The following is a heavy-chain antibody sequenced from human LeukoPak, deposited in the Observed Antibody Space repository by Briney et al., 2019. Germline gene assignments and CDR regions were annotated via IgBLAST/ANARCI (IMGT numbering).Heavy chain of an antibody. J-gene: IGHJ5*02. CDR1: GGTFSSYA. CDR2: IIPILGIA. D-gene: IGHD3-10*01. V-gene: IGHV1-69*04. CDR3: ARGYYYGSGSYVGNWFDP. Sequence: SVKVSCKASGGTFSSYAISWVRQAPGQGLEWMGRIIPILGIANYAQKFQGRVTITADKSTSTAYMELSSLRSEDTAVYYCARGYYYGSGSYVGNWFDPWGQGTLVTVSS.